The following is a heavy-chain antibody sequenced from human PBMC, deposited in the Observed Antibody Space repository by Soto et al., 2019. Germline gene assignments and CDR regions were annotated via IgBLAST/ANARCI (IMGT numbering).Heavy chain of an antibody. CDR3: ARKGSYGSGSYFDY. CDR2: IYYSGST. CDR1: GGSISSYY. Sequence: QVQLQESGPGLVKPSETLSLTCTVSGGSISSYYWSWIRQPPGKGLEWIGYIYYSGSTNYNPSLKSRVTISVDTSKNQFSLKLSSVTAADTAVYYCARKGSYGSGSYFDYWGQGTLVTVSS. V-gene: IGHV4-59*01. D-gene: IGHD3-10*01. J-gene: IGHJ4*02.